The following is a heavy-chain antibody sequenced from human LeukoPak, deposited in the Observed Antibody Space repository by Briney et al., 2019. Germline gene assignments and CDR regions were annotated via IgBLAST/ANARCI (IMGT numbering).Heavy chain of an antibody. CDR3: ADGGLERQWTSYGMDV. CDR1: GFTFSSYA. CDR2: ISYDGSNK. J-gene: IGHJ6*02. Sequence: PGGSLRLSCAASGFTFSSYAMHWVRQAPGKGLEWVAVISYDGSNKYYADSVKGRLTISRDNSKNTLYLQMNSLRAEDTAVYYCADGGLERQWTSYGMDVWGQGTTVTVSS. V-gene: IGHV3-30-3*01. D-gene: IGHD1-1*01.